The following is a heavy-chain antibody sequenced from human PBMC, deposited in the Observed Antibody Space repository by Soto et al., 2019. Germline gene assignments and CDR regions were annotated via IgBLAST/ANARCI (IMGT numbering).Heavy chain of an antibody. CDR2: IYHSGSS. Sequence: QLQLQESGSGLVKPSQTLSLTCAVSGGSISSGGYSWSWIRQPPGKGLEWIGYIYHSGSSYYNPSLKSRVTISLDRSKNQFSLKLSSVTAADTAVYYCARGPDCSGDCYSYDLDSWCQGTLVTVSS. D-gene: IGHD2-21*02. CDR1: GGSISSGGYS. CDR3: ARGPDCSGDCYSYDLDS. V-gene: IGHV4-30-2*01. J-gene: IGHJ4*02.